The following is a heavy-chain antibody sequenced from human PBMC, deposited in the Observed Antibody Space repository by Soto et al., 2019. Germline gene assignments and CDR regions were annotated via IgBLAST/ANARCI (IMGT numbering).Heavy chain of an antibody. D-gene: IGHD3-3*01. CDR2: VHSTGGT. V-gene: IGHV4-39*01. J-gene: IGHJ6*02. CDR1: GGSITSGGYF. CDR3: AKREDSSRFGGLDI. Sequence: SSETLSLTCTVSGGSITSGGYFWDWIRQPPGKGLEWIGTVHSTGGTYYSPPLRSRVTISVDTSKNLFSLKMTSASATDTAVYFCAKREDSSRFGGLDIWGQGTAVTVSS.